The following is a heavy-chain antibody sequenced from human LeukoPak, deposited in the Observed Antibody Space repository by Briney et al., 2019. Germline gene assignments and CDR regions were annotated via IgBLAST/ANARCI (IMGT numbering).Heavy chain of an antibody. CDR2: IYTSETT. J-gene: IGHJ4*02. V-gene: IGHV4-4*07. CDR3: ARDKSDSSGTLYDY. CDR1: GGSISSYY. Sequence: PSESLSLTCTVSGGSISSYYWSWIRQPAGKGLEWIGRIYTSETTNYNPSLKSRVTMSVDTSKSQFSLKLSSETAADTAVYYCARDKSDSSGTLYDYWGQGTLVTVSS. D-gene: IGHD3-22*01.